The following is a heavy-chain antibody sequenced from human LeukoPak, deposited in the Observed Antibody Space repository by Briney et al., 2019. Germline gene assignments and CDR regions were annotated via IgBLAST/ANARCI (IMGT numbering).Heavy chain of an antibody. CDR1: AFTVSNTY. CDR3: VGQLGNSGHTG. CDR2: TYRDGVT. V-gene: IGHV3-53*01. Sequence: GGSLRLSCVASAFTVSNTYVSWVRQASGKGLEWVSITYRDGVTSYADSVKGRFTISRDNSKNTVYLQMNSLRAEDTAVYYCVGQLGNSGHTGWGQGTLVTVSS. D-gene: IGHD5-12*01. J-gene: IGHJ4*02.